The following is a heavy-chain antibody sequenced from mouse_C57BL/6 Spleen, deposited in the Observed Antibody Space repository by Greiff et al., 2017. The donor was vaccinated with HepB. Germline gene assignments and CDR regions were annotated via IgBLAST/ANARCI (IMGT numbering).Heavy chain of an antibody. CDR1: GYTFTSYW. Sequence: QVQLQQPGAELVMPGASVKLSCKASGYTFTSYWMHWVKQRPGQGLEWIGEIDPSDSYTNYNQKFKGKSTLTVDKSSSTAYMQLSSLTSEDSAVYYCARGPYYYGSSYGYFDYWGQGTTLTVSS. CDR2: IDPSDSYT. CDR3: ARGPYYYGSSYGYFDY. J-gene: IGHJ2*01. V-gene: IGHV1-69*01. D-gene: IGHD1-1*01.